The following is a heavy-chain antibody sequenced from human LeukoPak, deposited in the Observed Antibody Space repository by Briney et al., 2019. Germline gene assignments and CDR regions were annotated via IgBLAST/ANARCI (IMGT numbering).Heavy chain of an antibody. J-gene: IGHJ4*02. CDR1: EFTFSNYK. CDR3: AREAGSGQY. CDR2: ISHSGTTI. D-gene: IGHD6-19*01. V-gene: IGHV3-48*03. Sequence: GGSLRLSCAASEFTFSNYKMNWVRQAPGKGLEWVSYISHSGTTIYYADSVKGRFTISRDSAKNSLYLQMNSLRAEDTAVYYCAREAGSGQYWGQGTLVTVSS.